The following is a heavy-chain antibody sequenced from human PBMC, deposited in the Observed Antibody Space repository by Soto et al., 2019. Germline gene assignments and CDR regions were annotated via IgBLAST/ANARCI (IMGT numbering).Heavy chain of an antibody. CDR3: ARSKGDYGDY. Sequence: SETLSLTCTVSGDSISSYYWSWIRQPPGKGLEWVGYIYYSGSTNYNPSLKSRVTISVDTSKNQFSLKLSSVTAVDTAVYYCARSKGDYGDYLRQGNLVTVS. CDR1: GDSISSYY. D-gene: IGHD4-17*01. V-gene: IGHV4-59*01. J-gene: IGHJ4*02. CDR2: IYYSGST.